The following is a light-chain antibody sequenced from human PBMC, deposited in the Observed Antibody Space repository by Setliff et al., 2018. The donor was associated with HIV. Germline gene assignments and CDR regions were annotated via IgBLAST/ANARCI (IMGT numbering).Light chain of an antibody. Sequence: QSVLTQPPSVSGSLRQSVTTSCTGSSSDIGSYSRVSWYQQPPGTAPKLIIYGVNNRPSGVPGRFSGSKSGNTASLTISGLQAEDEADYYCNSYTNRSTWVFGGGTQLTVL. J-gene: IGLJ3*02. V-gene: IGLV2-18*02. CDR1: SSDIGSYSR. CDR3: NSYTNRSTWV. CDR2: GVN.